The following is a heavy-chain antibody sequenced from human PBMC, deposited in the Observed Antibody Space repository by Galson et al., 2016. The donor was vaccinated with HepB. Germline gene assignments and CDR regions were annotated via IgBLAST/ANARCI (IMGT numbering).Heavy chain of an antibody. V-gene: IGHV3-23*01. D-gene: IGHD3-16*01. J-gene: IGHJ6*03. CDR3: AKWGIHIVNHYNIDV. CDR1: GFTFTNHA. Sequence: SLRLSCAASGFTFTNHAMTWVRQAPGKGLEWVSNIIGSGSSTYYADSVKGRFTISRDNSKNTLYLQMNSLRAEDTAVYYWAKWGIHIVNHYNIDVWGKGTTVTVSS. CDR2: IIGSGSST.